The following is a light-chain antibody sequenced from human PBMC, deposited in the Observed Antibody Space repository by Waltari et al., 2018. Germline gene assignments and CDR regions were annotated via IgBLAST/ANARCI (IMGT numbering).Light chain of an antibody. J-gene: IGKJ2*01. CDR1: QSISTY. CDR3: QQSYSMPYT. CDR2: GTP. V-gene: IGKV1-39*01. Sequence: DIQMTQSPPSLSASVGDRVTITCRASQSISTYLIWYQHKQGKAPKLLIFGTPSLQSGVAARFSGSGSVTEFTLTISSLQPEDFATDVCQQSYSMPYTLGQGTKLE.